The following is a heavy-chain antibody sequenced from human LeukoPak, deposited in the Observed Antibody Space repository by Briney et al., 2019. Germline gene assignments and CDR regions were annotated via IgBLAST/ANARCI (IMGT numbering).Heavy chain of an antibody. CDR2: ISGGSNFM. CDR3: ARVGGELLDLDG. V-gene: IGHV3-21*01. J-gene: IGHJ4*02. Sequence: PGGSLRLPCAASGFTFSGYNMHWLREAPGKGLEGVAPISGGSNFMHYTHSVEARLTLSRNNAQNTVSPQVHTLSAGDASLYHCARVGGELLDLDGWGQGTLVTVSS. D-gene: IGHD3-16*01. CDR1: GFTFSGYN.